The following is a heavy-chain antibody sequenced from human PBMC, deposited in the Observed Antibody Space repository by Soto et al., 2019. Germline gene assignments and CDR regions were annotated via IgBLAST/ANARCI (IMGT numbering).Heavy chain of an antibody. J-gene: IGHJ6*02. V-gene: IGHV3-53*01. CDR1: GFNVNSIY. CDR3: ARLLGRSYNFYHHYALDV. CDR2: IFVSHDP. D-gene: IGHD3-10*01. Sequence: PGGSLRLSCAASGFNVNSIYMSWVRQAPGKGLEWLPVIFVSHDPYYADSVKGRFTVSRDTSKNTVYLEMNSLRAEDTAVYYCARLLGRSYNFYHHYALDVWGQGTTVTVSS.